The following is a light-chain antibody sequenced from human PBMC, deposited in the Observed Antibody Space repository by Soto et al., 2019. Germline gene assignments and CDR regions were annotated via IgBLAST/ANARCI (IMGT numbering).Light chain of an antibody. Sequence: QSVSTQPPSVSAAPGQRVTISCSGSSSNIGNNYVSWYQQLPGTAPKLLIYDNNKRPSGIPDRFSASKSGTSATLGITGLQTGDEADYYCGTWDNSLSVVVFGGGTKLTVL. CDR2: DNN. CDR3: GTWDNSLSVVV. CDR1: SSNIGNNY. V-gene: IGLV1-51*01. J-gene: IGLJ3*02.